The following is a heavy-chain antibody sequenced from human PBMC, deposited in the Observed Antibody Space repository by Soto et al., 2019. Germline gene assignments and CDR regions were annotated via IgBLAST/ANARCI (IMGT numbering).Heavy chain of an antibody. CDR3: ARKGYCSGGSCYYFDY. V-gene: IGHV4-34*01. Sequence: SETLSLTCAVYGGSFSGYYWSWIRQPPGKGLEWIGEINHSGSTNYNPSLKSRVTISVDTSKNQFSLKLSSVTAADTAVYYCARKGYCSGGSCYYFDYWGQGTLVTVSS. J-gene: IGHJ4*02. CDR1: GGSFSGYY. D-gene: IGHD2-15*01. CDR2: INHSGST.